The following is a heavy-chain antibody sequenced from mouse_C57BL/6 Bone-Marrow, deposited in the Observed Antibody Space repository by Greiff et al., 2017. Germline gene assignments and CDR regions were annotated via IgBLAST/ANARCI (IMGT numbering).Heavy chain of an antibody. CDR1: GYTFTSYG. J-gene: IGHJ3*01. CDR2: IYPRSGNT. V-gene: IGHV1-81*01. D-gene: IGHD1-1*01. CDR3: ARCSSSWFAY. Sequence: VQLQQSGAELARPGASVKLSCKASGYTFTSYGISWVKQRTGQGLEWIGEIYPRSGNTYYNEKFKGKAILTADKSSSTAYMGLRSLSSEASAVLFYARCSSSWFAYWGQGTLVTVSA.